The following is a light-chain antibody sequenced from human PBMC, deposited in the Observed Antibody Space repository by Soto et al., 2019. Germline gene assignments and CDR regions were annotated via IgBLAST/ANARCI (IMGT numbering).Light chain of an antibody. V-gene: IGLV1-44*01. CDR1: SSNIGSNT. CDR3: AAWDDSLNGPV. Sequence: QSVLTQPPSASGTPGQRVTVSCSGSSSNIGSNTVNWYQQLPGTAPKLLIYSTNQRPSGVPDRFSGSKSGTSASLAISGLQSEDEADYCCAAWDDSLNGPVFGGGTKLTVL. J-gene: IGLJ2*01. CDR2: STN.